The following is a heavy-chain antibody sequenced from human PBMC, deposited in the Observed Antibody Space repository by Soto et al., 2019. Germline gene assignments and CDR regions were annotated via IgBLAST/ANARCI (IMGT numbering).Heavy chain of an antibody. Sequence: GGSLRLSCAASGFTFSSYAMSWVRQAPGKGLEWVSAISGSGGSTYYADSVKGRFTISRDNSKNTLYLQMNSLRAEDTAVYYCAKDGPYYYDSSGYFAYWGQGTLVTVSS. D-gene: IGHD3-22*01. CDR2: ISGSGGST. J-gene: IGHJ4*02. CDR1: GFTFSSYA. V-gene: IGHV3-23*01. CDR3: AKDGPYYYDSSGYFAY.